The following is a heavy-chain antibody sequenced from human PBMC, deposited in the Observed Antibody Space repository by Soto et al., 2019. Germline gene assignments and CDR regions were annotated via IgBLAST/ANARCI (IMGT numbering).Heavy chain of an antibody. CDR3: ARVLYDYGDYGFDY. CDR1: GGSISSSSYY. J-gene: IGHJ4*02. V-gene: IGHV4-39*01. D-gene: IGHD4-17*01. Sequence: QLQLQESGPGLMKPSETLSLTCTVSGGSISSSSYYWGWIRQPPGKGLEWIGSIYYSGSTYYNPSLKSRVTISVDTSKNQFSLKLSSVTAADTAVYYCARVLYDYGDYGFDYWGQGTLVTVSS. CDR2: IYYSGST.